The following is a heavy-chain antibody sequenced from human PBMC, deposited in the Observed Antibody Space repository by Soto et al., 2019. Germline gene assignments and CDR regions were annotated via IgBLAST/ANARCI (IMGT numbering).Heavy chain of an antibody. V-gene: IGHV1-69*13. CDR2: IMPIFGSA. CDR3: ARQFDSDTSGYYYAY. J-gene: IGHJ4*02. Sequence: SVKVSCKASGGTFSTNTISWVRQAPGQGLEWMGGIMPIFGSANYAQKFQGRVTITADEYTRTVYMELSRLRSEDTAVYYCARQFDSDTSGYYYAYWGQGTLVTVSS. D-gene: IGHD3-22*01. CDR1: GGTFSTNT.